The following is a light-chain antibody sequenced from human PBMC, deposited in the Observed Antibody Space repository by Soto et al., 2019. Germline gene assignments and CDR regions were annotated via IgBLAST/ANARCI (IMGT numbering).Light chain of an antibody. CDR2: SNS. Sequence: HSVLTQPPSASGTPGQRVAISCSGSSSNIGSDTVNWYQQLPGTAPKLLIYSNSQRPSGVPDRFSGSKSGTSASLAISGLQSEDEADYYCAAWDDSLNGVVFGGGTKPTVL. V-gene: IGLV1-44*01. J-gene: IGLJ2*01. CDR1: SSNIGSDT. CDR3: AAWDDSLNGVV.